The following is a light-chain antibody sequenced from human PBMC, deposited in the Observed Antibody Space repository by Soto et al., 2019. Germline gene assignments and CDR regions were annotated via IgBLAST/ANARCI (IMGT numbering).Light chain of an antibody. CDR3: ISYTSSSHYV. V-gene: IGLV2-14*03. CDR1: SSDVGGYNY. J-gene: IGLJ1*01. Sequence: LTQPASVSGSPGQSITISCTGSSSDVGGYNYVSWYQHHPGKAPKLIIFDVSNRPSGISNRFSGSKSGNTASLTISGLQAEDEADYYCISYTSSSHYVYGNGTKVTV. CDR2: DVS.